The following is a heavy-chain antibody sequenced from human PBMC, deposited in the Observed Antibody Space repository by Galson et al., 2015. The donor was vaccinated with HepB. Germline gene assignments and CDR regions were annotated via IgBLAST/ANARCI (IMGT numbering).Heavy chain of an antibody. Sequence: SLRLSCAASGFAFSAYSMNWVRQAPGKGLEWVSSISGSSSHIYYADSVKGRFTISRDNANNSLYLQMNSLRAEDSAVYYCAREFTGFDYWGQGTLVTVSS. CDR1: GFAFSAYS. V-gene: IGHV3-21*01. J-gene: IGHJ4*02. CDR2: ISGSSSHI. CDR3: AREFTGFDY. D-gene: IGHD3-10*01.